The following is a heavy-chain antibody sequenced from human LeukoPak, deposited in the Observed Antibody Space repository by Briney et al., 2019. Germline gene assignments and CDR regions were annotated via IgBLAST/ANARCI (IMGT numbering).Heavy chain of an antibody. CDR3: ARDRAPAGRWLPLLMDY. CDR2: IWYDGSNK. D-gene: IGHD5-24*01. V-gene: IGHV3-33*01. Sequence: GRSLRLSCAASGFTFSSFGMHWVRQAPGKGLEWVAVIWYDGSNKYYADSVKGRFTISRDHSKPTLYLQMNSMRAEDTAVSYCARDRAPAGRWLPLLMDYWGQGTLVTVSS. J-gene: IGHJ4*02. CDR1: GFTFSSFG.